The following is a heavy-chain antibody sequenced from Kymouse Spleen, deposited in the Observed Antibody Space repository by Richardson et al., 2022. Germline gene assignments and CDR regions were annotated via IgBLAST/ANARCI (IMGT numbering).Heavy chain of an antibody. J-gene: IGHJ4*02. CDR1: GGSISSYY. D-gene: IGHD3-3*01. Sequence: QVQLQESGPGLVKPSETLSLTCTVSGGSISSYYWSWIRQPPGKGLEWIGYIYYSGSTNYNPSLKSRVTISVDTSKNQFSLKLSSVTAADTAVYYCARADYDFWSGYNYWGQGTLVTVSS. CDR3: ARADYDFWSGYNY. CDR2: IYYSGST. V-gene: IGHV4-59*01.